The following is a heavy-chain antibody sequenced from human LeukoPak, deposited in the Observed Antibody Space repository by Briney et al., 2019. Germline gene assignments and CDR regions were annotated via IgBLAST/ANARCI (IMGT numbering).Heavy chain of an antibody. CDR3: ASPSAFCSSTSCQTANGAFDI. CDR2: IIPILGIA. CDR1: GGTFSSYT. Sequence: ASVKVSCKASGGTFSSYTISWVRQAPGQGLEWMGRIIPILGIANYAQKFQGRVTITADKSTSTAYMELSSLRSEDTAVYYCASPSAFCSSTSCQTANGAFDIWGQGTMVTVSS. D-gene: IGHD2-2*01. V-gene: IGHV1-69*02. J-gene: IGHJ3*02.